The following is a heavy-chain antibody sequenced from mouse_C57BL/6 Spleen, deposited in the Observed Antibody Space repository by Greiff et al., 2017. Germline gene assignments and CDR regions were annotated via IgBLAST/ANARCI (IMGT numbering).Heavy chain of an antibody. CDR2: ISHSGST. CDR1: GYSFTSDY. D-gene: IGHD2-4*01. V-gene: IGHV3-8*01. CDR3: ARFDYDYDGYFDV. Sequence: EVKLMESGPGLAKPSQSLSLTCSVTGYSFTSDYWNWFRKLPGNKLEYMGYISHSGSTYYNPSLNSRISTTRDTYKNQYCLQLNSVTTEDTATYYCARFDYDYDGYFDVWGTGTTVTVSS. J-gene: IGHJ1*03.